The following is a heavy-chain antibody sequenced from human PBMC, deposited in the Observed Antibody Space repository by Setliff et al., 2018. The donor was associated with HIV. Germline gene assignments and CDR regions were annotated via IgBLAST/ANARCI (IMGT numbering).Heavy chain of an antibody. CDR3: ARDFGYHHGSGSYRY. CDR1: GYTFTSYD. D-gene: IGHD3-10*01. CDR2: MNPDSGKT. Sequence: GASVKVSCKASGYTFTSYDINWVRQATGQGLEWMGWMNPDSGKTGYAQKFQGRVTMTRNTSISTAYMELSSLRSEDAAVYYCARDFGYHHGSGSYRYWGQGTLVTVSS. V-gene: IGHV1-8*02. J-gene: IGHJ4*02.